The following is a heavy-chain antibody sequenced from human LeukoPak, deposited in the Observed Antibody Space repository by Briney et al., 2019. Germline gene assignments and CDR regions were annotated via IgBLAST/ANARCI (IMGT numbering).Heavy chain of an antibody. CDR2: IYYSGST. CDR3: ARVVGVVAAIPWFDP. J-gene: IGHJ5*02. Sequence: PSETLSLTCTVSGGSISSSSYYWGWIRQPPGKGLEWIGSIYYSGSTYYNPSLKSRVTISVDTSKNQFSLKLSSVTAADTAVYYCARVVGVVAAIPWFDPWGQGTLVTVSS. V-gene: IGHV4-39*07. D-gene: IGHD2-15*01. CDR1: GGSISSSSYY.